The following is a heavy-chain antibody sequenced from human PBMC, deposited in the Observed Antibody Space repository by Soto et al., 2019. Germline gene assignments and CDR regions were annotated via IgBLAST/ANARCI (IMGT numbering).Heavy chain of an antibody. CDR1: GFTFSSYA. CDR3: ANRYCSSTSCYAFDI. Sequence: GGSLRLSCAASGFTFSSYAMSWVRQAPGKGLEWVSAISGSGGSTYYADSVKGRFTISRDNSKNTLYLQMNSLRAEDTAVYYFANRYCSSTSCYAFDIWGQGTMVTVSS. J-gene: IGHJ3*02. V-gene: IGHV3-23*01. D-gene: IGHD2-2*01. CDR2: ISGSGGST.